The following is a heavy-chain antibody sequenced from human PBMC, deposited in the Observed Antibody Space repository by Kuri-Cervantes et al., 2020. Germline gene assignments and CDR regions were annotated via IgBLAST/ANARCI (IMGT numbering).Heavy chain of an antibody. CDR1: GGSLSIGDYS. Sequence: SETLSLTCAVSGGSLSIGDYSWNWIRQPPGKGLEWIGYIYHSGSTYYNPSLKSRVTISVDRSKNQFSLKLSSVTAADTAVYYCAREDGYELDAFDIWGQGTMVTVSS. J-gene: IGHJ3*02. D-gene: IGHD5-12*01. CDR3: AREDGYELDAFDI. V-gene: IGHV4-30-2*01. CDR2: IYHSGST.